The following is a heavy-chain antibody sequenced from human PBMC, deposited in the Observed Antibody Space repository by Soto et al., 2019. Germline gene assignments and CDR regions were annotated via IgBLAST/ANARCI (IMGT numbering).Heavy chain of an antibody. J-gene: IGHJ4*02. CDR1: GGSFSGYY. V-gene: IGHV4-34*01. Sequence: SETLSLTCAVYGGSFSGYYWSWIRQPPGKGLEWIGEINHSGSTNYNPSLRSRVTISVDTSKNQFSLKLSSVTAADTAVYYCARGRIAARPFPFDYWGQGTLVTVSS. CDR3: ARGRIAARPFPFDY. D-gene: IGHD6-6*01. CDR2: INHSGST.